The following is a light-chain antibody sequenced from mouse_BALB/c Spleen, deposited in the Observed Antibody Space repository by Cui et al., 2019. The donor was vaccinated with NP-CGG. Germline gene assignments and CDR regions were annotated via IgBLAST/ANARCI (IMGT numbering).Light chain of an antibody. J-gene: IGLJ1*01. CDR3: ALWYSNHWV. Sequence: QAVVPPEYALTTSPGDKVTLTCRSSTGAVTTSNYANWVQEKPDHLFTGLIGGTNNRAPGVPARFSGSLIGDKAALIITGAQTEDEAMYFCALWYSNHWVFGGGTKLTVL. CDR1: TGAVTTSNY. V-gene: IGLV1*01. CDR2: GTN.